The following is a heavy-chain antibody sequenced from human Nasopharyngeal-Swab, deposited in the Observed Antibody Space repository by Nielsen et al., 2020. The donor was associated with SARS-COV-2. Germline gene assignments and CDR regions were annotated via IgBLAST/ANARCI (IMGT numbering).Heavy chain of an antibody. J-gene: IGHJ4*02. CDR1: GDSVSSDSFA. Sequence: SETLSLTCAISGDSVSSDSFAWNWTRQSPSRGLEWLGRTYYKSKWYTDYAVSVKGRITVNPDTSKNHFSLQLNSVTPEDTAVYYCARARTRSFDYWGQGTLVTVSS. V-gene: IGHV6-1*01. CDR3: ARARTRSFDY. CDR2: TYYKSKWYT.